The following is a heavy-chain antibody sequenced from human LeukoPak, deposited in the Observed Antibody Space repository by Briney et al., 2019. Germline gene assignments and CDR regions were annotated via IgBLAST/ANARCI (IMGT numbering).Heavy chain of an antibody. CDR3: ARESAAATADDAFDI. CDR2: INPNSGGT. J-gene: IGHJ3*02. Sequence: ASVKVSCKASGHTFTGYYMHWVRQAPGQGLEWMGWINPNSGGTNYAQKFQGRVTMTRDTSISTAYMELSRLRSDDTAVYYCARESAAATADDAFDIWGQGTMVTVSS. CDR1: GHTFTGYY. V-gene: IGHV1-2*02. D-gene: IGHD6-13*01.